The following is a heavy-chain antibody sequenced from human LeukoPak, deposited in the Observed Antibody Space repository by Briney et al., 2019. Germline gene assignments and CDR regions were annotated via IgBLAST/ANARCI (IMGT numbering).Heavy chain of an antibody. CDR3: ARYCGGGSCYPYYYGMDV. J-gene: IGHJ6*02. CDR1: GGSFSGYY. D-gene: IGHD2-15*01. Sequence: PSETLSLTCAVYGGSFSGYYWSWIRQPPGKGLEWIGEINHSGSTNYNPSLKSRVTISVDTSKNQFTLKLSSVTAADTAVYYCARYCGGGSCYPYYYGMDVWGQGTTVTVSS. V-gene: IGHV4-34*01. CDR2: INHSGST.